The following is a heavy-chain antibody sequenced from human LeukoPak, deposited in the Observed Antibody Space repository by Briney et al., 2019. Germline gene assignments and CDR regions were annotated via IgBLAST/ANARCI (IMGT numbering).Heavy chain of an antibody. Sequence: RSGGSLRLSCAASGFTFTSYAMNWVRQAPGKGLEWVSGISGSGGSTYYADSVKGRFSISRDNSKNSLYLQMNSLRDEDTAVYYCASRDYFDYWGQGTLVTVSS. J-gene: IGHJ4*02. CDR3: ASRDYFDY. CDR2: ISGSGGST. V-gene: IGHV3-23*01. CDR1: GFTFTSYA.